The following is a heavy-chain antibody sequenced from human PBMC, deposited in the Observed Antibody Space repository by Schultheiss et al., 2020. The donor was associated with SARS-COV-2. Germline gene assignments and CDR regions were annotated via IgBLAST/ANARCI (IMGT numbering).Heavy chain of an antibody. D-gene: IGHD6-6*01. Sequence: SETLSLTCTVSGGSISSSSYYWGWIRQPPGKGLEWIGSIYYSGSTNYNPSLKSRVTISVDTSKNQFSLKLSSVTAADTAVYYCARFTRGSSFVGDSYYFDYWGQGTLVTVSS. CDR2: IYYSGST. CDR3: ARFTRGSSFVGDSYYFDY. V-gene: IGHV4-39*01. J-gene: IGHJ4*02. CDR1: GGSISSSSYY.